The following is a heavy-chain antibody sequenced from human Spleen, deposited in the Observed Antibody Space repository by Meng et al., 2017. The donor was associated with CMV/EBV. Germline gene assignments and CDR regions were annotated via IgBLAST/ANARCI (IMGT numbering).Heavy chain of an antibody. J-gene: IGHJ4*02. CDR3: ARDPGIVAYFDY. V-gene: IGHV3-21*01. Sequence: GGSLRLSCAASGFTFSDYSTNWVRQAPGKGLEWVSYISTRSTYKNYADSVKGRFTISRDNAKNSLYLQMNSLRAEDTAVYYCARDPGIVAYFDYWGQGTLVTVSS. CDR1: GFTFSDYS. CDR2: ISTRSTYK. D-gene: IGHD1-26*01.